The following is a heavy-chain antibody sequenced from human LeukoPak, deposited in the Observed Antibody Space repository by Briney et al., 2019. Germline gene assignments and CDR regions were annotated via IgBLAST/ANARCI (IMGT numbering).Heavy chain of an antibody. J-gene: IGHJ4*02. CDR1: GGSFSGYY. V-gene: IGHV4-34*01. D-gene: IGHD3-16*01. CDR3: ARALWAGVEHYFDY. CDR2: INHSGST. Sequence: SETLSLTCAVYGGSFSGYYWSWIRQLPGKGLEWIGEINHSGSTNYNPSLKSRVTISVDTSKNQFSLKLSSVTAADTAVYYCARALWAGVEHYFDYWGQGTLVTVS.